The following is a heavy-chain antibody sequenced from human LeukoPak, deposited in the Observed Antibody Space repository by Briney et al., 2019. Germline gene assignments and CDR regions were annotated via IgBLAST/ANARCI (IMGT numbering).Heavy chain of an antibody. J-gene: IGHJ6*03. CDR2: IWYGGSNK. D-gene: IGHD4-23*01. CDR1: GFTFSSYG. CDR3: AKDSARGYGGNYYMDV. Sequence: GGSLRLSCAASGFTFSSYGMHWVRQAPGKGLEWVAVIWYGGSNKYYADSVKGRFTISRDNSKNTLYLQMNSLRAEDTAVYYCAKDSARGYGGNYYMDVWGKGTTVTVSS. V-gene: IGHV3-30*02.